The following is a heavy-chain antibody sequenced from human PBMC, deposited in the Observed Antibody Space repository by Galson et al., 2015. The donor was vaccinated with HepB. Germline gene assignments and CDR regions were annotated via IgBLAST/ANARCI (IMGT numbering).Heavy chain of an antibody. CDR2: IYSGGST. CDR1: GFTVSSNY. J-gene: IGHJ4*02. Sequence: SLRLSCAASGFTVSSNYMSWVRQAPGKGLEWVSVIYSGGSTYYADSVKGRFTISTYYADSVKGRFTISRDNSKNTLYLQMNSLRAEDTAVYYCARGAPYDSSGYTPYYWGQGTLVTVSS. D-gene: IGHD3-22*01. CDR3: ARGAPYDSSGYTPYY. V-gene: IGHV3-53*01.